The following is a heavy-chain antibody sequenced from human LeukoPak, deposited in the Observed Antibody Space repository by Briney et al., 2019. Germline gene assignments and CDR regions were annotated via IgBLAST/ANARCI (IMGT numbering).Heavy chain of an antibody. J-gene: IGHJ5*02. CDR1: GLSFSDYW. V-gene: IGHV3-7*01. D-gene: IGHD3-10*01. Sequence: PGGSLRLSCAASGLSFSDYWMSWVRQAPGKGLEWVANIKKDGSEKHYVDSVKGRFTISRDNAKNSVYLQMSSLRAEDTAVYHCAKYAHGSGTSFDPWGQGTLVTVSS. CDR2: IKKDGSEK. CDR3: AKYAHGSGTSFDP.